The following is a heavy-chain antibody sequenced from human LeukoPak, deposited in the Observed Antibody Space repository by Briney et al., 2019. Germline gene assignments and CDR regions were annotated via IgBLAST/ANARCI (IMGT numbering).Heavy chain of an antibody. CDR1: GFTFSSYS. CDR2: ISSSSSYI. Sequence: GGSLRLSCAASGFTFSSYSMNWVRQAPGKGLEWVSSISSSSSYIYYADSVKGRFTISRDNAKNSLYLQMNSLRAEDTAVYYCARAQMDYYDSSGYYYFDAFDIWGQGTMVTVSS. CDR3: ARAQMDYYDSSGYYYFDAFDI. J-gene: IGHJ3*02. V-gene: IGHV3-21*01. D-gene: IGHD3-22*01.